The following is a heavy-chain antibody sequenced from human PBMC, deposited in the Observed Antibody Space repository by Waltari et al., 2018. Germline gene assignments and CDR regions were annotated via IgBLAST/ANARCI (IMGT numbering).Heavy chain of an antibody. V-gene: IGHV3-48*03. CDR2: ISSSGSTI. D-gene: IGHD4-17*01. J-gene: IGHJ4*02. CDR1: GFTFSSYE. CDR3: ARVWDYGDYVDY. Sequence: EVQLVESGGGLVQPGGSLRLSCAASGFTFSSYEMNWVRQAPGKGLEWVSYISSSGSTIYCADSVKGPFTISRDNAKNSLYLQMNSLRAEDTAVYYCARVWDYGDYVDYWGQGTLVTVSS.